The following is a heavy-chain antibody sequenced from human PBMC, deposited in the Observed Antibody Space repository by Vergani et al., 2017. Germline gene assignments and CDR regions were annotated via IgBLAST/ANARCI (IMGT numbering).Heavy chain of an antibody. D-gene: IGHD4-11*01. CDR2: IDHTGRP. J-gene: IGHJ6*03. CDR3: ARVNTETNGHLYYYYYMDV. Sequence: QVQLQQWGGGLLKPSETVSLTCVVNGGSFTSYHWTWIRQSPGEGLEWVGDIDHTGRPDYNPSLKSRLTMSVDKSRKQFSLTLNSVTATDTAIYFCARVNTETNGHLYYYYYMDVWVQGTAVTVS. V-gene: IGHV4-34*01. CDR1: GGSFTSYH.